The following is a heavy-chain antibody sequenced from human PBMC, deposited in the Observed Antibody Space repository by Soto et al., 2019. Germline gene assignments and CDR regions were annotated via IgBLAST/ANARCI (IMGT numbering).Heavy chain of an antibody. J-gene: IGHJ4*02. Sequence: IHWVRQAPGEGLEWMAWINIYTGDAGLAPEFQGRVTVTRDTFINTVYMDLSGLRSDDTALYYCARGSTTVTPLGDYWGQGTLVSVSS. V-gene: IGHV1-2*02. CDR3: ARGSTTVTPLGDY. D-gene: IGHD4-17*01. CDR2: INIYTGDA.